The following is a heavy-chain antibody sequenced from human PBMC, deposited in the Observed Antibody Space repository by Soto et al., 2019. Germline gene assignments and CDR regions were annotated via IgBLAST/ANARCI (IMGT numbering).Heavy chain of an antibody. CDR3: AKDFGKGAAAGYYSDY. D-gene: IGHD6-13*01. CDR2: ISGSGGST. J-gene: IGHJ4*02. CDR1: GFTFSSYA. Sequence: PGGSLRLSCAASGFTFSSYAMSWVRQAPGKGLEWVSAISGSGGSTYYADSVKGRFTISRDNSKNTLYLQMNSLRAEDTAVYYCAKDFGKGAAAGYYSDYWGQGTLVTVSS. V-gene: IGHV3-23*01.